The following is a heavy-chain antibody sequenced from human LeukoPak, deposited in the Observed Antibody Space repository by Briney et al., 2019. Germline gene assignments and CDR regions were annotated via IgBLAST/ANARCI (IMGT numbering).Heavy chain of an antibody. J-gene: IGHJ4*02. CDR3: AKVVVTTYYFDY. D-gene: IGHD3-22*01. V-gene: IGHV3-33*06. Sequence: GGSLRLSCAASGFTFSSYGMHWVRQAPGKGLEWVAVIWYDGSNKYYADSVKGRFTISRDNSKNTLYLQMNSLRAEDTAVYYCAKVVVTTYYFDYWGQGTLVTVSS. CDR1: GFTFSSYG. CDR2: IWYDGSNK.